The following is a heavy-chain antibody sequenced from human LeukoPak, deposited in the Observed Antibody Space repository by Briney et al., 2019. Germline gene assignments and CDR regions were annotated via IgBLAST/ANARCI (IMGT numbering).Heavy chain of an antibody. V-gene: IGHV4-39*07. Sequence: SETLSLTCTVSGGSISSSSYYWGWIRQPPGKGLEWIGHIYYSGSTNYNPSLKSRVTISVDTSKNQLSLKLSSVTAADTAVYYCAREVRRGYDFWSGYSDAFDIWGQGTMVTVSS. CDR1: GGSISSSSYY. J-gene: IGHJ3*02. CDR3: AREVRRGYDFWSGYSDAFDI. CDR2: IYYSGST. D-gene: IGHD3-3*01.